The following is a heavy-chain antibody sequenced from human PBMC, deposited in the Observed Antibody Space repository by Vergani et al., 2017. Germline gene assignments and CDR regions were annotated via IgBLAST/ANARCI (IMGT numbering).Heavy chain of an antibody. D-gene: IGHD4-23*01. CDR3: ARAPGGNSQNYYYYYGMDV. J-gene: IGHJ6*02. V-gene: IGHV4-4*03. CDR1: GVSISSRNW. Sequence: QVQLQESGPGLVKPPGTLSLTCAVSGVSISSRNWWSWVRQTPGKGLEWIGEISHSGSTNYNPSLKSRVTISVDKSKNQFSLKLSSVTAADTAVYYCARAPGGNSQNYYYYYGMDVWGQGTTVTVSS. CDR2: ISHSGST.